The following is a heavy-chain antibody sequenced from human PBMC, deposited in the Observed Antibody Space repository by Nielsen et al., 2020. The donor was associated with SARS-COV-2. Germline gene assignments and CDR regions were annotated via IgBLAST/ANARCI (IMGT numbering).Heavy chain of an antibody. J-gene: IGHJ4*02. CDR3: AKRSGYGSGSILY. CDR2: ITASGDYT. V-gene: IGHV3-23*01. D-gene: IGHD3-10*01. CDR1: GFTFTSYA. Sequence: GESLKISCAASGFTFTSYAMAWVRRAPGKGLEWVSTITASGDYTYYAGSVKGRFTISRDISQNTLYLQMNSLRAEDTAVYYCAKRSGYGSGSILYWGQGTLVTVSS.